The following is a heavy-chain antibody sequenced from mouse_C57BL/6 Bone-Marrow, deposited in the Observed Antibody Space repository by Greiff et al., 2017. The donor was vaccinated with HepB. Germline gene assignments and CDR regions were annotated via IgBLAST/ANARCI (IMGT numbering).Heavy chain of an antibody. Sequence: EVQLQQSGAELVRPGASVKLSCTASGFNIKDDCMHWVKQRPEQGLEWIGWIDPENGDTEYASKFQGKATITADTSSNTAYLQLSSLTSEDTAVYYCTTEGYTTVVATDYAMDYWGQGTSVTVSS. CDR1: GFNIKDDC. D-gene: IGHD1-1*01. CDR3: TTEGYTTVVATDYAMDY. J-gene: IGHJ4*01. V-gene: IGHV14-4*01. CDR2: IDPENGDT.